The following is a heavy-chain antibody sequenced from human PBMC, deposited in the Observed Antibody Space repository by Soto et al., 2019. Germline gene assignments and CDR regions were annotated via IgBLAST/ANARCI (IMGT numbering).Heavy chain of an antibody. D-gene: IGHD1-26*01. CDR3: ARWWSGSRQGVAP. CDR1: GGSISSGDYY. V-gene: IGHV4-31*03. CDR2: IYYSGST. J-gene: IGHJ5*02. Sequence: QVQLQESGPGLVKPSQTLSLTCTVSGGSISSGDYYWSWIRQHPGKGLEWIGYIYYSGSTYYNPSRTAGVNISVGTSKDQVALKLSSVTTPHPAVYYCARWWSGSRQGVAPWRQATLVIVSS.